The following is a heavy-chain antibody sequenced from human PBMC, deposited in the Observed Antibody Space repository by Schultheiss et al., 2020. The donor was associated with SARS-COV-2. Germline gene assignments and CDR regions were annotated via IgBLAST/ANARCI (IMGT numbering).Heavy chain of an antibody. Sequence: SETLSLTCTVSGGSISSYYWSWIRQPPGKGLEWIGYISDSGSTNYNPSLKSRVTISVDTSKNQFSLKLSSVTAADTAVYYCASLQIGYSSSWEYFQHWGQGTLVTVSS. CDR2: ISDSGST. CDR1: GGSISSYY. J-gene: IGHJ1*01. CDR3: ASLQIGYSSSWEYFQH. D-gene: IGHD6-13*01. V-gene: IGHV4-59*01.